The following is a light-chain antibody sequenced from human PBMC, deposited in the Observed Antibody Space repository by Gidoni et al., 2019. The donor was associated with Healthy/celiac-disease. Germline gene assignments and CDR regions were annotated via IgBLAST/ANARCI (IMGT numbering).Light chain of an antibody. CDR2: DTS. Sequence: QAVVTQAPSLTVSPGGTVTLTCGSSTGAVTSGHYPYWFQQKPGPAPRTLIYDTSNTHSWTPARFSGSLLGGKAALTLSGAQPEDEAEYYCLLSYSGARPVVFGGGTKLTVL. J-gene: IGLJ2*01. CDR1: TGAVTSGHY. CDR3: LLSYSGARPVV. V-gene: IGLV7-46*01.